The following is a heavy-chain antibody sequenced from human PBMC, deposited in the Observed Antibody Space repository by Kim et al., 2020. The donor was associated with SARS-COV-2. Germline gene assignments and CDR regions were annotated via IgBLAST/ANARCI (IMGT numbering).Heavy chain of an antibody. CDR3: ARGHGSSSPHLGYYYGMDV. D-gene: IGHD6-6*01. Sequence: SRVTISVDTSKNQFSLKLSSVTAADTAVYYCARGHGSSSPHLGYYYGMDVWGQGTTVTVSS. J-gene: IGHJ6*02. V-gene: IGHV4-39*01.